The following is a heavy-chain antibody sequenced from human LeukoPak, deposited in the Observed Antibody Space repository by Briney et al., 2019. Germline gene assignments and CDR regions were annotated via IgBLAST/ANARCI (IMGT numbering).Heavy chain of an antibody. V-gene: IGHV4-34*01. CDR3: ARYYYESSGYWVFDY. J-gene: IGHJ4*02. D-gene: IGHD3-22*01. CDR2: INHSGST. Sequence: SETLSLTCAVYGGSFSGYYWSWIRQPPGKGLEWIGEINHSGSTNYNPSLKSRVTISVDTSKNQFSLKLSSVTAADTAVYYCARYYYESSGYWVFDYWGQGTLVTVSS. CDR1: GGSFSGYY.